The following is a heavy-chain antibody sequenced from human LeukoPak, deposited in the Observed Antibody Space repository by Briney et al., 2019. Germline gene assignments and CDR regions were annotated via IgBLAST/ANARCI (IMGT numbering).Heavy chain of an antibody. CDR2: INPSGGST. D-gene: IGHD3-22*01. Sequence: GASVKVSCKASGYSLTTYYIHWVRPAPGQGLEWMGIINPSGGSTGYAQKFRGRVTMTRDTSTSTVYMELSSLRSEDTAVYYCARGYSSSGDYDYWGQGTLVTVSS. J-gene: IGHJ4*02. V-gene: IGHV1-46*01. CDR3: ARGYSSSGDYDY. CDR1: GYSLTTYY.